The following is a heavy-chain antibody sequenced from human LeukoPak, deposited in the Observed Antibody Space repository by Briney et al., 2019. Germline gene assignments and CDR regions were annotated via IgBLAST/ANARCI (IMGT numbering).Heavy chain of an antibody. CDR1: GYTFTSYA. J-gene: IGHJ4*02. Sequence: GASVKVSCKASGYTFTSYAMHWVRQAPGQRLEWMGWINAGNGNTKYSQKFQGRVTITRDTSASTAYMELSSLRSEDTAVYYWARDREVREGSLDYWGQGTLVTVSS. CDR2: INAGNGNT. V-gene: IGHV1-3*01. D-gene: IGHD3-10*01. CDR3: ARDREVREGSLDY.